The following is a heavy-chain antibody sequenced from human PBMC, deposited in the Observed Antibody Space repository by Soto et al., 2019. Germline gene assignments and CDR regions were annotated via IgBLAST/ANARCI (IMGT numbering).Heavy chain of an antibody. V-gene: IGHV4-59*01. D-gene: IGHD3-10*01. CDR1: SGSTTSDT. CDR2: IFHSLGA. Sequence: PXETLSLPRTVPSGSTTSDTWSWIRQPPGKGLEWLGYIFHSLGAKYNPSLGSRGTISLDTSKNQLSLSLRSVTAADTAIYFCVRDLNGSGDDWGQGTLVTVSS. CDR3: VRDLNGSGDD. J-gene: IGHJ4*02.